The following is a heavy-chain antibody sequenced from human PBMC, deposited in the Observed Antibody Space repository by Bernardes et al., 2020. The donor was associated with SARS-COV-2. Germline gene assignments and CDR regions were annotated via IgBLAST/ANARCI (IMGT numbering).Heavy chain of an antibody. Sequence: SETLSLTCTVSGGSITGYYWTWIRQPPGKGLEWIGYIDYRANTKYTPALKSRVTISLDRSKNQFSLNLDSVTAADTAVYYCARGDDYNDYGAYALDIWGQGTLVTVSS. CDR2: IDYRANT. CDR1: GGSITGYY. J-gene: IGHJ3*02. D-gene: IGHD4-17*01. CDR3: ARGDDYNDYGAYALDI. V-gene: IGHV4-59*01.